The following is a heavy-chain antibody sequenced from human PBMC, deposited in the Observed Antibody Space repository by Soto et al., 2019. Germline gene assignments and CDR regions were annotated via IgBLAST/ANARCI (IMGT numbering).Heavy chain of an antibody. CDR2: IIPIFGTA. CDR1: GCTFSSYA. D-gene: IGHD3-22*01. J-gene: IGHJ4*02. CDR3: ARQRPGYSGYERYYYDSSDYYPIDY. V-gene: IGHV1-69*13. Sequence: SVKVSCKASGCTFSSYAISWVRQAPGQGLEWMGGIIPIFGTANYAQKFQGRVTITADESTSTAYMELSSLRSEDTAVYYCARQRPGYSGYERYYYDSSDYYPIDYWGQGTVVTLSS.